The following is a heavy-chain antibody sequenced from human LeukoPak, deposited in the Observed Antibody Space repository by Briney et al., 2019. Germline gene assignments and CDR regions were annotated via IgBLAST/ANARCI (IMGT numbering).Heavy chain of an antibody. CDR2: ISYDGSNK. Sequence: GGSLRLSCAASGFTFSTYGMHWVRQAPGKGLEWVAVISYDGSNKYYTDSVKGRFSISRDNSKNSLFLQMNSLRADDTAVYYCARAYAGYCSTTSCYGALGYWGQGTLVTVSS. V-gene: IGHV3-30*12. J-gene: IGHJ4*02. CDR3: ARAYAGYCSTTSCYGALGY. D-gene: IGHD2-2*01. CDR1: GFTFSTYG.